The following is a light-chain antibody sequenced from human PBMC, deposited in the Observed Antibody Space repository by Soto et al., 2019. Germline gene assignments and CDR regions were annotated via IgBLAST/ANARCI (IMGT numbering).Light chain of an antibody. J-gene: IGLJ1*01. CDR3: SSYTSSSTPYV. V-gene: IGLV2-14*01. CDR1: SSDVGGYNY. Sequence: QSALTQPASVSGSPGQSITISCTGTSSDVGGYNYVSWYQQHPGKAPKLMIYEVSNGPSGVSNRFSGSKSGNTASLTISGLQADDEADYYCSSYTSSSTPYVFGSGTKLTVL. CDR2: EVS.